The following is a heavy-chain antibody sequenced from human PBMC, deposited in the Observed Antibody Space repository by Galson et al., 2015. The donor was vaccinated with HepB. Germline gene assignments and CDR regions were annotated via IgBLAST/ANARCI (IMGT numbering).Heavy chain of an antibody. CDR3: ARGRGSSGWYPFDY. CDR2: ITSSTSTI. V-gene: IGHV3-48*02. D-gene: IGHD6-19*01. Sequence: SLRLSCAASGFTFSTYNMNWVRQAPGKGLEWVSYITSSTSTIYYADSVKGRFTISRDNAKNSLYLQMNSLRDEDTAVYYCARGRGSSGWYPFDYWGQGTLVTVSS. J-gene: IGHJ4*02. CDR1: GFTFSTYN.